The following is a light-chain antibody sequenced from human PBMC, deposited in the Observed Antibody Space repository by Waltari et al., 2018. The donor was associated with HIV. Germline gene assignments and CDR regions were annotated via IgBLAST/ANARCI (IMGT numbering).Light chain of an antibody. Sequence: QSALTQPASVSGSPGQSTTISCTGTSSDVGGYNYVSWYQQYPGKAPKLMIYDVSNRPSGVSNRFSGSKSGNTASLTISGLQAEDEADYYCSSYTSSSTRVFGGGTKLTVL. CDR1: SSDVGGYNY. J-gene: IGLJ3*02. CDR3: SSYTSSSTRV. CDR2: DVS. V-gene: IGLV2-14*01.